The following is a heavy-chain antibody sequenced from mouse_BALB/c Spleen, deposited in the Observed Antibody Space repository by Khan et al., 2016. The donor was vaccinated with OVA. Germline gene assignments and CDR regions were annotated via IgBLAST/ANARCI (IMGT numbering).Heavy chain of an antibody. D-gene: IGHD2-14*01. CDR3: ARYPDYRYGEGYYVMDY. CDR2: INPSNGRT. J-gene: IGHJ4*01. Sequence: QVQLQQPGAELVKPGASVKLSCKASGYTFTSYWMHWVKQRPGQGLEWIGEINPSNGRTNYNEKFTSKATLTVDKSSSTAYLQLSGLTSEDSAVYYCARYPDYRYGEGYYVMDYWGQGTSVTVSS. CDR1: GYTFTSYW. V-gene: IGHV1S81*02.